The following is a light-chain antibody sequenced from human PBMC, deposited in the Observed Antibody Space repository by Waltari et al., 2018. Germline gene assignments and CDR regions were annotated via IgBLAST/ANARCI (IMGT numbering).Light chain of an antibody. CDR2: DAS. CDR1: QSVSSY. Sequence: EIVLTQSPATLSLSPGEGATLSCRASQSVSSYLAWYQQKPGQAPRLLIYDASNRATGIPARFSGRGSGTDFTLTISSLEPEDFAVYYCQQRSSWPITFGQGTRLEIK. V-gene: IGKV3-11*01. CDR3: QQRSSWPIT. J-gene: IGKJ5*01.